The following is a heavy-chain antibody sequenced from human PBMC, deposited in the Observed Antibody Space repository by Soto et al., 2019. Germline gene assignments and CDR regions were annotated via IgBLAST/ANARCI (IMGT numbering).Heavy chain of an antibody. Sequence: SETLSLTCAVYGGSFSCYYWSRIRQPPGKGLEWIGEINHSGSTNYNPSLKSRVTISVDTSKNQFSLELNSVTPEDTAVYYCARXGGYCSSTSCYRGAFDYWGQGTLVTVSS. CDR1: GGSFSCYY. D-gene: IGHD2-2*02. CDR3: ARXGGYCSSTSCYRGAFDY. CDR2: INHSGST. J-gene: IGHJ4*02. V-gene: IGHV4-34*01.